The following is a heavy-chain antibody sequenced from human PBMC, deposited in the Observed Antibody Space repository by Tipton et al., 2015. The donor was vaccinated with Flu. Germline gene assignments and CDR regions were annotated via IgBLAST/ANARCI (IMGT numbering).Heavy chain of an antibody. J-gene: IGHJ4*02. Sequence: SLRLSCAASGFTFSRYAMSWVRQAPGKGLEWVSAISGSGGSTYYADSVKGRFTISRDNSKNTLYLQMNSLRAEDTAVYYCAKIVVGADLAAYYFDYWGQGTLVTVSS. CDR2: ISGSGGST. V-gene: IGHV3-23*01. D-gene: IGHD2-15*01. CDR3: AKIVVGADLAAYYFDY. CDR1: GFTFSRYA.